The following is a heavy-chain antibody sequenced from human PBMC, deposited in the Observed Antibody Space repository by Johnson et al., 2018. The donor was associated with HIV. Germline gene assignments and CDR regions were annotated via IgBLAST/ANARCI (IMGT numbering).Heavy chain of an antibody. CDR2: ISTSGSTI. CDR1: GFTFSDFY. V-gene: IGHV3-11*04. Sequence: QEQLVESGGGLVKPGGSLRLSCAASGFTFSDFYMSWIRQAPGKGLEWVSYISTSGSTIYYADSVKGRFPMSRDNAKKSLYLQMNSLRAEDTAVYYCARERSGWYRHDAVDIWGQGTMVTDSS. D-gene: IGHD6-19*01. J-gene: IGHJ3*02. CDR3: ARERSGWYRHDAVDI.